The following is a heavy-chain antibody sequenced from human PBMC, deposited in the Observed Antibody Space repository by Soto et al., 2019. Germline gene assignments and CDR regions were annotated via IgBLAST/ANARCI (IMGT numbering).Heavy chain of an antibody. J-gene: IGHJ6*02. Sequence: ASVKVSCKASGYTFTSYGISWARQAPGQGLEWMGWISAYNGNTNYAQKLQGRVTMTTDTSTSTAYMELRSLRSDDTAVYYCARLDFWEEPYYYYGMDVWGQGTTVTVSS. CDR2: ISAYNGNT. CDR1: GYTFTSYG. D-gene: IGHD3-16*01. CDR3: ARLDFWEEPYYYYGMDV. V-gene: IGHV1-18*04.